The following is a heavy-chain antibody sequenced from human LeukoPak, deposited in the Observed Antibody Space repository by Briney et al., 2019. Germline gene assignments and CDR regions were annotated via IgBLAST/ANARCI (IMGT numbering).Heavy chain of an antibody. CDR3: GRLHSSGYYPYNWFDP. Sequence: SETLSLTCTVSGCTISSYSWSWIRQPPGKGLEWIGYIYTSGSNNYNPSLKSRVTISVDTTKNKFSLKLSSVTAADTAVYYCGRLHSSGYYPYNWFDPGGQGTLVTV. CDR1: GCTISSYS. V-gene: IGHV4-4*09. J-gene: IGHJ5*02. D-gene: IGHD3-22*01. CDR2: IYTSGSN.